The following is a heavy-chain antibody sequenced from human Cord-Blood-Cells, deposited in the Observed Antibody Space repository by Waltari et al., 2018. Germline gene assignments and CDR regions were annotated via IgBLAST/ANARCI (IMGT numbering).Heavy chain of an antibody. Sequence: QVQLVQSGAEVKKPGSSVKVSCKASGGTFSSYAISWVRQAPGQWLEWMGGIIPIFGTANYAQKFQGRVTITADESTSTAYMELSSLRSEDTAVYYCARDGGLWFGELLAYFDYWGQGTLVTVSS. CDR2: IIPIFGTA. J-gene: IGHJ4*02. CDR3: ARDGGLWFGELLAYFDY. V-gene: IGHV1-69*01. D-gene: IGHD3-10*01. CDR1: GGTFSSYA.